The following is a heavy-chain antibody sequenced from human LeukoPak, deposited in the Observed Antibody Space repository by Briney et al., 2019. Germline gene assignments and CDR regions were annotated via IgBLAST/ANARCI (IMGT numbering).Heavy chain of an antibody. J-gene: IGHJ2*01. D-gene: IGHD2-15*01. CDR1: GGSFSGYY. V-gene: IGHV4-34*01. CDR3: ARRRVVVVAATVPSLKRYWYFDL. CDR2: INHSGST. Sequence: PSETLSLTCAVYGGSFSGYYWSWIRQPPGKGLEWIGEINHSGSTNYNTSLKSRVTISVDTSKNQFSLKLSSVTAADTAVYYCARRRVVVVAATVPSLKRYWYFDLWGRGTLVTVSS.